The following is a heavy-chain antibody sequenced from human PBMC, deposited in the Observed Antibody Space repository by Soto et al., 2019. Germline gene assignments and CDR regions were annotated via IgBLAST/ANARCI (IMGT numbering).Heavy chain of an antibody. V-gene: IGHV4-59*01. CDR2: IFYSGTT. J-gene: IGHJ3*02. CDR3: ARGRGGTYDAFDI. CDR1: GGSLSSYF. D-gene: IGHD1-26*01. Sequence: QVQLQESGPGLVKPSETLSLTCSVSGGSLSSYFWSWIRQPPGKGLEWIGYIFYSGTTNYNPSLKSRVTISINTSRNRFVLKLNSATAADTAVYYCARGRGGTYDAFDIWGQGTMVTVSS.